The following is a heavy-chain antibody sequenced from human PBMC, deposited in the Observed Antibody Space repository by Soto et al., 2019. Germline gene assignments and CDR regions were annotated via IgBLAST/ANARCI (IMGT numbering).Heavy chain of an antibody. D-gene: IGHD3-16*01. V-gene: IGHV3-30*03. CDR1: GFIFSSYG. J-gene: IGHJ6*02. Sequence: QVQLVESGGGVVQPGRALRLDCEASGFIFSSYGMHWVRQAPGKGLEWVAVISNDALNKYYADSVRGRFTISRDDSKNTLYLRVNSLRAEDTAVYYCARPRFDYYYYYGMDVWGQGTTVTVSS. CDR3: ARPRFDYYYYYGMDV. CDR2: ISNDALNK.